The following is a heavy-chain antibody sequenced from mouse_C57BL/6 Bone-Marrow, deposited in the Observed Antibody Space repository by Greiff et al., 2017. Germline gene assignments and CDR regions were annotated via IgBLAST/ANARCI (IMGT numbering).Heavy chain of an antibody. V-gene: IGHV2-5*01. CDR3: AKNRAYGNFYFGY. CDR1: GFSLTSYG. D-gene: IGHD2-1*01. CDR2: IWRGGST. Sequence: VQLQQSGPGLVQPSQSLSITCTVSGFSLTSYGVHWVRQSPGKGLEWLGVIWRGGSTDYNAAFMSRLSNTKDNSTSHVFFKMNSLQADDTAIYYCAKNRAYGNFYFGYWGQGTTLTVSS. J-gene: IGHJ2*01.